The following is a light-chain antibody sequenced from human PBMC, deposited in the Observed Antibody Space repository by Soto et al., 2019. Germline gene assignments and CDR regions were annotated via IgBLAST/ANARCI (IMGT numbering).Light chain of an antibody. CDR3: QQYNNWPVT. V-gene: IGKV3-15*01. J-gene: IGKJ1*01. CDR1: QSVSSN. CDR2: GAS. Sequence: EIVMTQSPATLSVSPGERATLSCRASQSVSSNFAWYQQKPGQAPRLLIYGASTRATGIPARFSGSGSGTEFTLAISSRLSEDVAVYYCQQYNNWPVTFGQGTKVEIK.